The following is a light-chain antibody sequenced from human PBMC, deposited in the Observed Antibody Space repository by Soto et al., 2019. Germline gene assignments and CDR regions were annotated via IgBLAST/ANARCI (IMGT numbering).Light chain of an antibody. V-gene: IGLV2-23*02. Sequence: QSVLTQPASVSGSPGQSITISCTGTSSDVGGYNSVSWYQQHPGKAPKLMIYEVNNRPSGVSNRFSGSKSGNTASLTISGLQAEDEADYYCCSYAGSSTYVFGTGTKVTVL. CDR3: CSYAGSSTYV. CDR1: SSDVGGYNS. J-gene: IGLJ1*01. CDR2: EVN.